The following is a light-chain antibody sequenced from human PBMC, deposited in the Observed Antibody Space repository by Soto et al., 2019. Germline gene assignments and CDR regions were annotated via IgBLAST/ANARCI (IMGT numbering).Light chain of an antibody. Sequence: QSALTQPPSASGSPGQSVTISCTGTSSDVGGYDYVSWYQQHPGKAPKLIIYEVIKRPSGVPNRFSGSKSDNTASLTVSGLQAEDEAEYYCSSYAGSQNLIFGGGTKLTVL. CDR2: EVI. J-gene: IGLJ2*01. V-gene: IGLV2-8*01. CDR1: SSDVGGYDY. CDR3: SSYAGSQNLI.